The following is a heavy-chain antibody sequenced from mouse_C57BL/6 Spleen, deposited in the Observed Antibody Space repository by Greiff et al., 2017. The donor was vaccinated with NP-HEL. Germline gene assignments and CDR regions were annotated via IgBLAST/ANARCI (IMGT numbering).Heavy chain of an antibody. CDR1: GFSLTSYG. J-gene: IGHJ4*01. V-gene: IGHV2-2*01. Sequence: VQGVESGPGLVQPSQSLSITCTVSGFSLTSYGVHWVRQSPGKGLEWLGVIWSGGRTDYNAAFISRLSISKDNSKSQVFFKMNSLQADDTAIYYCARNYYAMDYWGQGTSVTVSS. CDR2: IWSGGRT. CDR3: ARNYYAMDY.